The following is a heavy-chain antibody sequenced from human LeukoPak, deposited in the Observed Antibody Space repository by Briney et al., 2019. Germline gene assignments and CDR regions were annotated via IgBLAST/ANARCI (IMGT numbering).Heavy chain of an antibody. V-gene: IGHV3-30*18. CDR3: AKMRPMGANDAFDI. D-gene: IGHD1-26*01. CDR2: ISYDGSIK. CDR1: GFTFSSYG. Sequence: GRSLRLSCAASGFTFSSYGVHWVRQAPGKGLEWVAVISYDGSIKYYADSVKGRFTISRDNSKNTLYLQMNRLRNNDTAVYYCAKMRPMGANDAFDIWGQGTMVTASP. J-gene: IGHJ3*02.